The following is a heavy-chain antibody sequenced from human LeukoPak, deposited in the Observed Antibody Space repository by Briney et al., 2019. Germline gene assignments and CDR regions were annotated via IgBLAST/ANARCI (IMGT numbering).Heavy chain of an antibody. CDR2: ISGSGGST. J-gene: IGHJ4*02. D-gene: IGHD3-22*01. Sequence: GGSLRLSCAASGFTFSSYAMSWVRQAPGKGLEWVSAISGSGGSTYYADSVKGRFTISRDNSKNTLYLQMNSLRAEDTAVYYCAKEVTNYYYDSSGYPYYFDYWGQGTLVTVSS. CDR3: AKEVTNYYYDSSGYPYYFDY. CDR1: GFTFSSYA. V-gene: IGHV3-23*01.